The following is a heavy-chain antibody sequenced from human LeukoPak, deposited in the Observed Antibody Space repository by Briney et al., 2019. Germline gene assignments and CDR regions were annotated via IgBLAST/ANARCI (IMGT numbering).Heavy chain of an antibody. CDR1: GFSFSDSV. D-gene: IGHD2-8*01. V-gene: IGHV3-23*01. CDR2: ISGDAGVT. J-gene: IGHJ4*02. Sequence: GGSLRLACVAAGFSFSDSVISWVRQAPCEGLDWVSAISGDAGVTYYAASVKGPFTIARDNSKNAVYLQMNSLRAEETATYYCAKVGYCTNNCFRTHDYWGQGALVTVSS. CDR3: AKVGYCTNNCFRTHDY.